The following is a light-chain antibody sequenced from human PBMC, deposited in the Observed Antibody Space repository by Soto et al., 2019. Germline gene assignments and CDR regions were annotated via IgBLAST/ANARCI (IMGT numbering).Light chain of an antibody. CDR1: SSDVGAYNY. V-gene: IGLV2-14*01. Sequence: QSALTQPASMSGSPGQSIAISCTGTSSDVGAYNYVSWYQQHPGKAPKVMIYDVNNRPSGVSDRFSGSKSGNTASLTISGLQADDEADYYCSSYTTGSLYVFGSGTKLTVL. CDR3: SSYTTGSLYV. J-gene: IGLJ1*01. CDR2: DVN.